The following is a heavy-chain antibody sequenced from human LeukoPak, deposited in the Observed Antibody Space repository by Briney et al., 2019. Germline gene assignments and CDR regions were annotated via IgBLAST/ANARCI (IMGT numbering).Heavy chain of an antibody. D-gene: IGHD1-26*01. V-gene: IGHV3-7*01. J-gene: IGHJ4*02. CDR2: IKQDGSEK. CDR1: GFTFSSYW. CDR3: ATDQSIAGPTTADY. Sequence: GGSLRLSCAASGFTFSSYWMSWVRQAPGRGLEWVANIKQDGSEKYYLDSVKGRFTISRDNAKNTLYLQMNSLRAEDTAVYYCATDQSIAGPTTADYWGQGTLVTVSS.